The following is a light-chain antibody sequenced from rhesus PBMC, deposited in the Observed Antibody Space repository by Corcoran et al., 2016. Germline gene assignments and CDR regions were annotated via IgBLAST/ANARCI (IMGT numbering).Light chain of an antibody. V-gene: IGKV1-74*01. CDR1: ENVHNY. CDR3: QQVYGAPPYS. J-gene: IGKJ2*01. Sequence: DIQMTQSPSSLSASVGDRVTITCRARENVHNYFNWYTQKPGKAPKLLIDTAATLPSGVPSRFSGSGSGTDYTFTISSLQTEDVATYDCQQVYGAPPYSVGQGTKVEIK. CDR2: TAA.